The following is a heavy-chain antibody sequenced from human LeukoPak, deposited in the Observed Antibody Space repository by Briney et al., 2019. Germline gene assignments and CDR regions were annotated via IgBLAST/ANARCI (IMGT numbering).Heavy chain of an antibody. CDR1: GYTFTGYY. V-gene: IGHV1-69*13. CDR3: ARGSLLSSSSGRAFDY. CDR2: IIPIFGTA. J-gene: IGHJ4*02. Sequence: SVKVSCKASGYTFTGYYMHWVRQAPGQGLEWMGGIIPIFGTANYAQKFQGRVTITADESTSTAYMELSSLRSEDTAVYYCARGSLLSSSSGRAFDYWGQGTLVTVSS. D-gene: IGHD6-6*01.